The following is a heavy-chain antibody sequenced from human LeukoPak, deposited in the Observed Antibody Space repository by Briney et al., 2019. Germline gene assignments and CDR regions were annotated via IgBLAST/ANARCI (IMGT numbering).Heavy chain of an antibody. CDR1: GFTFSSYG. CDR3: AKGAPQAYCSGDCSEYFQH. CDR2: ISYDGSNK. V-gene: IGHV3-30*18. D-gene: IGHD2-21*02. Sequence: GGSLRLSCAASGFTFSSYGMHWVRQAPGKGLEWVAAISYDGSNKYYADSVKGRFTISRDNSKNMLYLQMNSLRAEDTAVYYCAKGAPQAYCSGDCSEYFQHWGQGTLVTVSS. J-gene: IGHJ1*01.